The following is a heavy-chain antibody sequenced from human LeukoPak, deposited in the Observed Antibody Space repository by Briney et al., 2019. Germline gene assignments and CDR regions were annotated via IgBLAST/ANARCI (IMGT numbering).Heavy chain of an antibody. D-gene: IGHD3-16*01. J-gene: IGHJ4*02. V-gene: IGHV1-69*04. Sequence: GASVKVSCKASGGTFSSYAISWVRQAPGQGLEWMGRIIPILGIANYAQKLQGRVTMTTDTSTSTAYMELRSLRSDDTAVYYCAREPLWDSWGQGTLVTVSS. CDR2: IIPILGIA. CDR3: AREPLWDS. CDR1: GGTFSSYA.